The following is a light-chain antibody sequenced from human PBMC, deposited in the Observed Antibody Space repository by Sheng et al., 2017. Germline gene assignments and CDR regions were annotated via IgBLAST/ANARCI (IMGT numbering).Light chain of an antibody. CDR1: HDIGNS. CDR3: QQYRSYPLT. V-gene: IGKV1-16*02. CDR2: AAS. J-gene: IGKJ4*01. Sequence: IRMTQSQSSFSASTGDRVTITCRASHDIGNSLAWFQQKPGRAPKSLIYAASSLQSGVPSKFSGSGSGTDFTLTINSLQPEDFATYYCQQYRSYPLTFGGGTQVEIK.